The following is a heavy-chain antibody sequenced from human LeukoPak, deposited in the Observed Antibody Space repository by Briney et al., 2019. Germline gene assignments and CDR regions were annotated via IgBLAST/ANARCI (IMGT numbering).Heavy chain of an antibody. Sequence: SQTLSLTCTVSXXXXXXXGXYXSWIRXXXXXXLEWIGYIYYSGSTYYNPSLKSRVTISVDTSKNQFSLKLSSVTAADTAVYYCAREMAGAFDIWGQGTMVTVSS. CDR3: AREMAGAFDI. V-gene: IGHV4-31*03. CDR1: XXXXXXXGXY. J-gene: IGHJ3*02. D-gene: IGHD6-19*01. CDR2: IYYSGST.